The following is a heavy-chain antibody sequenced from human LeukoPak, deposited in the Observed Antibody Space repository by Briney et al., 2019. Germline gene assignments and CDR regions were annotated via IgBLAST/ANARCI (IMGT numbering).Heavy chain of an antibody. CDR1: GYTFTGYY. CDR2: INPNSGGT. Sequence: ASVKVSCKASGYTFTGYYMRWVRQAPGQGLEWMGWINPNSGGTNYAQKFQGRVTMTRDTSISTAYMELSRLRSDDTAVYYCASTAEYSSSSSLDYWGQGTLVTVSS. V-gene: IGHV1-2*02. CDR3: ASTAEYSSSSSLDY. D-gene: IGHD6-6*01. J-gene: IGHJ4*02.